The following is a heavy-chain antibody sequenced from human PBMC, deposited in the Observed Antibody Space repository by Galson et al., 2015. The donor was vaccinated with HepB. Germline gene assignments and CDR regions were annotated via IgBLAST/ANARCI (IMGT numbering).Heavy chain of an antibody. CDR1: GFSFSTYS. J-gene: IGHJ4*02. V-gene: IGHV3-48*01. D-gene: IGHD2-21*01. CDR2: ISSAGDTI. CDR3: ARVPLDHWGGGGRHFDY. Sequence: SLRLSCAASGFSFSTYSMNWVRQAPGKGLEWVSYISSAGDTIFYADFEMGRFTISGDNAKNSLYLQMNSLTAEDTAVYYCARVPLDHWGGGGRHFDYWGQGTVVTVSS.